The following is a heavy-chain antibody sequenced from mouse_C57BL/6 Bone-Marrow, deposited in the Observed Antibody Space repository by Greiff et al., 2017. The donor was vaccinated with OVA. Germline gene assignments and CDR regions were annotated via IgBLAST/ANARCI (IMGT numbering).Heavy chain of an antibody. D-gene: IGHD2-4*01. CDR1: GFSLTSYG. V-gene: IGHV2-4*01. CDR3: AKNSLYDYDGQYYYAMDY. J-gene: IGHJ4*01. CDR2: IWSGGST. Sequence: QVQLQQSGPGLVQPSQSLSITCTVSGFSLTSYGVHWVRQPPGKGLEWLGVIWSGGSTDYNAAFISRLSISKDNSKSQVFFKMNSLQADDTAIYYCAKNSLYDYDGQYYYAMDYWGQGTSVTVSS.